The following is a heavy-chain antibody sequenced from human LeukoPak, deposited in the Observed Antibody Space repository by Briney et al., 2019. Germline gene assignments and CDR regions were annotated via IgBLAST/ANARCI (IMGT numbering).Heavy chain of an antibody. V-gene: IGHV1-2*02. CDR3: ARKTYYYDSSGYYYEYFQR. D-gene: IGHD3-22*01. Sequence: GASVKVSCKASGYTFTGYYMHWVRQAPGQGLEWMGWINPNSGGTNYAQKFQGRVTTTRDTSISTAYMELSRLRSDDTAVYYCARKTYYYDSSGYYYEYFQRWGQGTLVTVSS. J-gene: IGHJ1*01. CDR1: GYTFTGYY. CDR2: INPNSGGT.